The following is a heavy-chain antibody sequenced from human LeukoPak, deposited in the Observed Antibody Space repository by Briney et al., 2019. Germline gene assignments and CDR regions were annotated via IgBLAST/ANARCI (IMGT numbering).Heavy chain of an antibody. J-gene: IGHJ6*03. CDR1: GFTFSRYA. V-gene: IGHV3-23*01. CDR2: ISESGGST. Sequence: GGSLRLSCAASGFTFSRYAMSWVRQGPGKGLEWVSLISESGGSTYYADSVKGRFTISRDNSKNTLYLQMNSLRAEDTAVYYCAKFVNYGNYYYYYYIDVWGKGTTVTVS. CDR3: AKFVNYGNYYYYYYIDV. D-gene: IGHD3-10*01.